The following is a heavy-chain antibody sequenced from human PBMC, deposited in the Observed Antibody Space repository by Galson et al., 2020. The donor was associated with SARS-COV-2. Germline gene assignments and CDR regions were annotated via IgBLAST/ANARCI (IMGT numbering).Heavy chain of an antibody. V-gene: IGHV3-30*04. CDR1: GITFTTYT. Sequence: GGSLRLSCVASGITFTTYTMHWVRQAPGKGLEWVAVISYDGSNENYADSVRGRFTISRDNSKNTLFLQMKSLRVDDTAVYYCARETILMGMDVWGLGTTVTVSS. CDR2: ISYDGSNE. CDR3: ARETILMGMDV. J-gene: IGHJ6*02. D-gene: IGHD2-8*01.